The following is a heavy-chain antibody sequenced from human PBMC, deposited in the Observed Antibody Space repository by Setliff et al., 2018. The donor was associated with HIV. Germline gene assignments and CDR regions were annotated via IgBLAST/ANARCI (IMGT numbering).Heavy chain of an antibody. Sequence: HPGGSLRLSCAASGFTFSTYPINWVRQAPGKGLEWVSHIDPSGRSMDYADSVKGRFTISRDNAKNSLYLQMNSLRVEDTAVYYCARDLHWAFDYWGQGTQVTVSS. V-gene: IGHV3-48*01. CDR3: ARDLHWAFDY. D-gene: IGHD7-27*01. CDR2: IDPSGRSM. CDR1: GFTFSTYP. J-gene: IGHJ4*02.